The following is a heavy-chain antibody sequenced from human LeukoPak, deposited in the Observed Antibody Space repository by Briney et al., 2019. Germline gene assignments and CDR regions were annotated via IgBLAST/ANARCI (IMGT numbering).Heavy chain of an antibody. V-gene: IGHV4-59*13. D-gene: IGHD2-21*02. CDR2: IYYSGST. Sequence: SETLSLTCTASGGSISCYYWSWIRQPPGKVLEWIGYIYYSGSTNYNPSLKSRVTISVDTSKNQFSLKLSSVTAVDTAVYYCARAGSAYCGGDCYLNWFDPWGQGTLVTVSS. CDR3: ARAGSAYCGGDCYLNWFDP. J-gene: IGHJ5*02. CDR1: GGSISCYY.